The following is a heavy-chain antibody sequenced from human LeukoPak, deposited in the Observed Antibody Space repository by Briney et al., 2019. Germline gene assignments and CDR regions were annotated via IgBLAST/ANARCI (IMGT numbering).Heavy chain of an antibody. CDR1: GGSFSGYY. CDR3: AREGGYSYGFDY. V-gene: IGHV4-34*01. CDR2: INHSGST. D-gene: IGHD5-18*01. J-gene: IGHJ4*02. Sequence: PSETLSLTCAVYGGSFSGYYWSWIRQPPGKGLEWIGEINHSGSTNYNPSLKSRVTISVDTSKNQFSLKLSSVTAADTAVYYCAREGGYSYGFDYWGQGTLVTVSS.